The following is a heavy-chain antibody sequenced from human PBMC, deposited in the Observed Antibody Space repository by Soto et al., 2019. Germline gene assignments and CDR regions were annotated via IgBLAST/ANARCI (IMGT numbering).Heavy chain of an antibody. CDR1: GGSFSGYY. CDR3: ARGHRYFDWLSRLYYYFGMDV. D-gene: IGHD3-9*01. CDR2: INHSGST. Sequence: SETLSLTCAVYGGSFSGYYWSWIRQPPGKGLEWIGEINHSGSTNYNPSLKSRVTISVDTSKNQFSLKLSSVTAADTAVYYCARGHRYFDWLSRLYYYFGMDVWGQGTTVTVSS. V-gene: IGHV4-34*01. J-gene: IGHJ6*02.